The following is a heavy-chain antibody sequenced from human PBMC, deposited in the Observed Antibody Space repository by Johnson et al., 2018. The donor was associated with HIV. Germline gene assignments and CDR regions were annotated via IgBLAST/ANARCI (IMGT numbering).Heavy chain of an antibody. CDR3: ARDHGYWVMYDSSGLDRFDI. D-gene: IGHD3-22*01. V-gene: IGHV3-30*03. J-gene: IGHJ3*02. CDR2: ISNDGSDK. Sequence: QVQLVESGGGVVQPGRSLRLSCAASGFPFSSYAMDWVRQAPGKGLEWVAVISNDGSDKWYADSVQGRFTISRDNSKNTMYLQMNSLRAEDTAVYYCARDHGYWVMYDSSGLDRFDIWGQGTMVTVSS. CDR1: GFPFSSYA.